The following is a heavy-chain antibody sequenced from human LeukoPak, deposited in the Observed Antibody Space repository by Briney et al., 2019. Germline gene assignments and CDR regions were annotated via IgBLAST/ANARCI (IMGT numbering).Heavy chain of an antibody. V-gene: IGHV3-7*04. CDR3: TRVGYIDEGIDY. J-gene: IGHJ4*02. CDR1: GFPFSSYW. D-gene: IGHD5-24*01. CDR2: IKQDGSKK. Sequence: GGSLRLSCVASGFPFSSYWMTWVRQAPGKRLEWVANIKQDGSKKSYVNSVKGRFTISRDNAKNSLYLQMNSLRAEDTAIYYCTRVGYIDEGIDYWGQGTLVTVSS.